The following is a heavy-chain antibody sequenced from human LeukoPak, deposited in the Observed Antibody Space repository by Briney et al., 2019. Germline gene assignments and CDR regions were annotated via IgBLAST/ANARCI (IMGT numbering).Heavy chain of an antibody. CDR1: GFTFSSYG. CDR3: ARVSRIVVVPAASNAFDI. CDR2: IWYDGSNK. J-gene: IGHJ3*02. V-gene: IGHV3-33*01. Sequence: PGGSLRLSCAASGFTFSSYGMHWVRQAPGKGLEWVAVIWYDGSNKYYADSVKGRFTISRDNSKNTLYLQMNSLRAEDTAVYYCARVSRIVVVPAASNAFDIWGQGTMVTVSS. D-gene: IGHD2-2*01.